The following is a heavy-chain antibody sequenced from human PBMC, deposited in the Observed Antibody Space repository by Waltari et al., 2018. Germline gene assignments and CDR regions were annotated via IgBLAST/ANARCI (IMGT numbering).Heavy chain of an antibody. CDR1: GGSISSHY. Sequence: QVQLQESGPGLVTPSETLSLTCTVSGGSISSHYWRWVRQTTGKGLEWIGYIYYSWSTNYNPYLKSRVTISVDTSKNQFSLKLTAVTAADTAVYYCARGRGELDYWGQGTLVTVSS. J-gene: IGHJ4*02. CDR2: IYYSWST. CDR3: ARGRGELDY. D-gene: IGHD4-17*01. V-gene: IGHV4-59*11.